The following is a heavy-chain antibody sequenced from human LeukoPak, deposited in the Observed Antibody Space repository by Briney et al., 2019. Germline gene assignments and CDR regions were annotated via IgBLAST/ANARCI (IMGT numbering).Heavy chain of an antibody. CDR1: GFTFSSYA. Sequence: GGSLRLSCAASGFTFSSYAMHWVRQAPGKGLEWVAVISYDGSNKYYADSVKGRFTISRDNSKNTLYLQMNSLRAEDTAVYYCAKGTRGRYFDYWGQGTLVTVSS. V-gene: IGHV3-30-3*01. D-gene: IGHD2-2*01. J-gene: IGHJ4*02. CDR3: AKGTRGRYFDY. CDR2: ISYDGSNK.